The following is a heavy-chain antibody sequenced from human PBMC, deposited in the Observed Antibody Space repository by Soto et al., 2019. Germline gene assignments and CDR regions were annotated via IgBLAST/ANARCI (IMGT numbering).Heavy chain of an antibody. J-gene: IGHJ1*01. V-gene: IGHV1-69*12. CDR2: IIPIFGTA. CDR1: VGTFSSYA. CDR3: AIRPPYYDSSGYYEYFQH. D-gene: IGHD3-22*01. Sequence: QVQLVQSGAEVKKPGSSVKVSCKASVGTFSSYAISWVRQAPGQGLEWMGGIIPIFGTANYAQKFQGRVTITADESTSTAYMELSSLRSEDTDVYYCAIRPPYYDSSGYYEYFQHWGQGTLVTVSS.